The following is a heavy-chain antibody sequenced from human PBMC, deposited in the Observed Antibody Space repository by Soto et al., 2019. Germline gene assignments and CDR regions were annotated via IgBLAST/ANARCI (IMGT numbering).Heavy chain of an antibody. Sequence: SETLSLTCTISGGSISSSSYSWGWIRQPPGKGLDWIGSIYYSGSTYYNPSLKSRVTISVDTSKNQFSLKLSSVTAAHTAVYYCARDVGIAALVYYFDYWGQGTLVTVSS. V-gene: IGHV4-39*02. J-gene: IGHJ4*02. CDR1: GGSISSSSYS. CDR2: IYYSGST. D-gene: IGHD6-13*01. CDR3: ARDVGIAALVYYFDY.